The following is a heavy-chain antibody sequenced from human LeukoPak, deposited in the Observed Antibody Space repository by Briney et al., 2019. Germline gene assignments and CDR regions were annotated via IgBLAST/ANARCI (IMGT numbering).Heavy chain of an antibody. Sequence: GASVKVSCKASVGTFSSYAISWVRQAPGQGLEWMGGIIPIFGTANYAQKFQGRVTITADKSTSTAYMELSSLRSEDTAVYYRAGHYYGILTGYYPRTPFDPWGQGTLVTVSS. V-gene: IGHV1-69*06. CDR2: IIPIFGTA. D-gene: IGHD3-9*01. CDR1: VGTFSSYA. CDR3: AGHYYGILTGYYPRTPFDP. J-gene: IGHJ5*02.